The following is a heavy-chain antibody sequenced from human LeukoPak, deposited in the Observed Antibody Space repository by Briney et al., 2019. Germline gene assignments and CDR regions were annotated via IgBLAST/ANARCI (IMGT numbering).Heavy chain of an antibody. Sequence: GGSLRLSCAASGFTFSSYRMNWVRQAPGKGLEWVSYISSSSSTIYYADSVKGRFTISRDNAKNSLYLQMNSLRAEDTAVYYCAREPDIVVVPAAPRGMDVWGQGTTVTVSS. CDR2: ISSSSSTI. CDR1: GFTFSSYR. D-gene: IGHD2-2*01. J-gene: IGHJ6*02. V-gene: IGHV3-48*01. CDR3: AREPDIVVVPAAPRGMDV.